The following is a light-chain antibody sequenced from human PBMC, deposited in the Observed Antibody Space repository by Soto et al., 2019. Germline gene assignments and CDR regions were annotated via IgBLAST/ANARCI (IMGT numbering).Light chain of an antibody. CDR1: QSISSW. V-gene: IGKV1-5*01. J-gene: IGKJ1*01. Sequence: DIEITQSPSTLSASVGDRVTITCRASQSISSWLAWYQQKPGKAPKLLIYDASSLESGVPSRFSGSGSGTDFTLTLRSLQPDDFAAYYCQQYNSYSRLTFGQGTKVDIK. CDR3: QQYNSYSRLT. CDR2: DAS.